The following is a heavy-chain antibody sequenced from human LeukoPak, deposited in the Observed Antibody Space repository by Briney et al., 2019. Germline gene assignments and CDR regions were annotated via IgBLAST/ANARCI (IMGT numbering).Heavy chain of an antibody. CDR2: IYTSGST. CDR1: GGSISSYY. CDR3: ARGAGITMVRGVIITIDY. V-gene: IGHV4-4*07. J-gene: IGHJ4*02. Sequence: SETLSLTCTVSGGSISSYYWSWIRQPAGKGLEWIGRIYTSGSTNYNPSLKSRVTMSVDTSKNQFSLKLSSVTAADTAVYYCARGAGITMVRGVIITIDYWGQGTLVTVSS. D-gene: IGHD3-10*01.